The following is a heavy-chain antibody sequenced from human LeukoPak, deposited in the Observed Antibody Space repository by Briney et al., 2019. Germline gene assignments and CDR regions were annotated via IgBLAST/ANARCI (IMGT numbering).Heavy chain of an antibody. CDR3: ITDHRAY. V-gene: IGHV3-15*01. CDR2: IKTKTEGGTT. CDR1: GFTFNNAW. Sequence: GGSLRLSCAASGFTFNNAWMNWVRQAPGKGLEWVGRIKTKTEGGTTDYAAPVKGRFTISRDDSKTTLYLQMNSLDTEDTAVYYCITDHRAYWGQGTLVTVSS. J-gene: IGHJ4*02.